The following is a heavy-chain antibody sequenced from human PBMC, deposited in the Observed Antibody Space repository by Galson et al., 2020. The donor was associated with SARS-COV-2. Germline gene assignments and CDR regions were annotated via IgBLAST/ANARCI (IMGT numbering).Heavy chain of an antibody. CDR1: GGSLSGYY. V-gene: IGHV4-34*01. J-gene: IGHJ5*02. Sequence: SETLSLNCAVYGGSLSGYYWSWIRQTPGKGLEWIREINSSGSTNYNPSLKSRVTISVDTSKNQFSLKLSSVTAEDTGVYYCAIISGYLIWFDPWGQGTLVTVSS. CDR3: AIISGYLIWFDP. CDR2: INSSGST. D-gene: IGHD3-22*01.